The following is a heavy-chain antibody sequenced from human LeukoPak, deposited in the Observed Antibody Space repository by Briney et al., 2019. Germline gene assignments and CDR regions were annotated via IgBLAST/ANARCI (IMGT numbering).Heavy chain of an antibody. CDR2: IKFDESEK. V-gene: IGHV3-7*04. CDR3: TRVTTNGYFEY. Sequence: PGGSLRLSCAASGFTFSDFWMGWVRQAPGKGLEWVAIIKFDESEKHHVDSVKGRLTISRDNAKNSLFLQMNSLRGEDTAVYFCTRVTTNGYFEYWGQGTLVTVSS. D-gene: IGHD1-1*01. J-gene: IGHJ4*02. CDR1: GFTFSDFW.